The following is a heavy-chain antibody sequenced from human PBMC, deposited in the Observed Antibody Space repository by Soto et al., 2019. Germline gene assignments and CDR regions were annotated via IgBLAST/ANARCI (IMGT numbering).Heavy chain of an antibody. Sequence: GGSLRLSCAASGFNFNNYTINWVRQAPGKRLEWPSSISSSGYIFSTDSVRGRFTISRDNAKNSVYLQINSLRAEDTAVYFCARDCSGGSCYPGMDVWGQGTTVTVSS. CDR1: GFNFNNYT. CDR2: ISSSGYI. CDR3: ARDCSGGSCYPGMDV. D-gene: IGHD2-15*01. J-gene: IGHJ6*02. V-gene: IGHV3-21*01.